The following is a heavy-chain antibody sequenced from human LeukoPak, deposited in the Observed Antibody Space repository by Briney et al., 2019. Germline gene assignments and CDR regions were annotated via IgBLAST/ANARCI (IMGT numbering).Heavy chain of an antibody. Sequence: SVKVSCKASRGTFSRYAIGWVRQAPGQGLEWMGGIFPIFRTAHYAQKFQGRVTITTDESTSTAYMELNSLRSEDTAEYYCATGGSYQSLPFDYWGQGTLVTVSS. J-gene: IGHJ4*02. V-gene: IGHV1-69*05. D-gene: IGHD1-26*01. CDR3: ATGGSYQSLPFDY. CDR1: RGTFSRYA. CDR2: IFPIFRTA.